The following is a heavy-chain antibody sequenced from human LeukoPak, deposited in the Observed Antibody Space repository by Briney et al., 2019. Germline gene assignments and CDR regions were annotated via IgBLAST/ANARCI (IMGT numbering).Heavy chain of an antibody. J-gene: IGHJ6*02. CDR2: IYSGGST. CDR1: GFTVSSNY. Sequence: GGSLRLSCAASGFTVSSNYMSWVRQAPGKGLEWVSVIYSGGSTYYADSVKGRFTISRDNSKNTLYLQMNSLRAEDTAVYYCARDHYYYGMDVWGQGTTVTVSS. V-gene: IGHV3-53*01. CDR3: ARDHYYYGMDV.